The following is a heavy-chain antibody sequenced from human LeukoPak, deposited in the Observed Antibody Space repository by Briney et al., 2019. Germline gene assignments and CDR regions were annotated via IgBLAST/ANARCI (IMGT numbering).Heavy chain of an antibody. Sequence: ASVRVSCKASGYTFTSYYFHWVRLAPGQGPEWMGVINPSGGSTTYALKFQGRVTMTRDTSTDTVYMILSSLRSEDTAVYYCAREYVGGRSGELGYWGQGTLVTVSS. CDR1: GYTFTSYY. D-gene: IGHD3-10*01. J-gene: IGHJ4*02. V-gene: IGHV1-46*01. CDR3: AREYVGGRSGELGY. CDR2: INPSGGST.